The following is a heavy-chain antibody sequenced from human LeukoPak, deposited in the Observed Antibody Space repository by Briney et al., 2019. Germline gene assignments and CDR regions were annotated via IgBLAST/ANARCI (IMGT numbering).Heavy chain of an antibody. CDR1: GFSISGFW. J-gene: IGHJ4*02. V-gene: IGHV3-7*03. CDR2: INQRGSEK. Sequence: PGGSLRLSCSASGFSISGFWMTWVRQAPGKGPEWVATINQRGSEKYYVDSVKGRFTISRDNAKNSLFLQINNLRAEDTAVYYCARGGSKSSWYWVYWGQGTLLTVPS. CDR3: ARGGSKSSWYWVY. D-gene: IGHD6-13*01.